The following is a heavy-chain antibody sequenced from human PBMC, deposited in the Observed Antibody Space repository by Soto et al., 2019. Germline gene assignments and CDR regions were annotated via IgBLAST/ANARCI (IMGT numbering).Heavy chain of an antibody. Sequence: PSETLSLTCAVSGGSISSGGYSWSWIRQPPGKGLEWIGYIYHSGSTYYNPSLKSRVTISVDRSKNQFSLKLSSVTAADTAVYYCARQIAGYYYYYVMDVWGQGTTVTVSS. V-gene: IGHV4-30-2*01. J-gene: IGHJ6*02. D-gene: IGHD6-13*01. CDR1: GGSISSGGYS. CDR3: ARQIAGYYYYYVMDV. CDR2: IYHSGST.